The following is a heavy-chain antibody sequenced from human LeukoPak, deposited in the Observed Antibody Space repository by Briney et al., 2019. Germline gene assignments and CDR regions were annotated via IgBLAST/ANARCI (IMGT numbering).Heavy chain of an antibody. CDR3: ARLGEGYCSSTSCTPPFDY. J-gene: IGHJ4*02. Sequence: ASVKVSSKASGYTFTSYYMHWERQAAGQGREWMGIIHPSGGSTSYAQKCQGRVTMTRDTSTSTVYMELSSLRSEDTAVYYCARLGEGYCSSTSCTPPFDYWGQGTLVTVSS. D-gene: IGHD2-2*01. CDR1: GYTFTSYY. V-gene: IGHV1-46*03. CDR2: IHPSGGST.